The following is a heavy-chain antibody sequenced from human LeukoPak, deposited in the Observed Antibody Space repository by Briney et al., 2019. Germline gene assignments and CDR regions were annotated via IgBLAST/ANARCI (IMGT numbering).Heavy chain of an antibody. CDR3: ATEIVVYGDVHYFDS. CDR1: GYTLTEIA. CDR2: FNPEDAET. Sequence: EASVKVSCKVSGYTLTEIAMHLGRQAPGQGLEWMGGFNPEDAETIYARSFQGRLTVTEDTSTDTAYMELSSLRSEDTAMYYCATEIVVYGDVHYFDSWGQGTLVTVSS. D-gene: IGHD4-17*01. J-gene: IGHJ4*02. V-gene: IGHV1-24*01.